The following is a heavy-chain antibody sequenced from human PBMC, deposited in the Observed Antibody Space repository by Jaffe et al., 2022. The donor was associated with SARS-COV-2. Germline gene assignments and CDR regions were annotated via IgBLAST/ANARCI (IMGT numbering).Heavy chain of an antibody. J-gene: IGHJ4*02. CDR1: GFTFSRYW. D-gene: IGHD1-26*01. Sequence: EVQLVESGGGLVQPGGSLTLYCAASGFTFSRYWMHWVRQAPGKGLVWVSRINSDGSDTSYADSVKGRFTISRDNAKNTLYLQMNSLRAEDTAVYYCARVTVGTTATEFDYWGQGALVTVSS. V-gene: IGHV3-74*01. CDR3: ARVTVGTTATEFDY. CDR2: INSDGSDT.